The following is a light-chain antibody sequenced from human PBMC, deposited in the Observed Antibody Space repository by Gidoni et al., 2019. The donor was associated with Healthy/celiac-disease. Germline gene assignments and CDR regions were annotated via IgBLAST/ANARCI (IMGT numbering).Light chain of an antibody. J-gene: IGKJ2*01. CDR2: WAS. CDR3: QQYYGSPYT. CDR1: QSVLYSSDNKNY. Sequence: DIVMTQSPDSLAVSLGERATINCKSSQSVLYSSDNKNYVAWYQQKPGQPPKLLIYWASTRESGVPDRFSGGGSGTDFTLTISSLQAEDVAVYYCQQYYGSPYTFGQGTKLEIK. V-gene: IGKV4-1*01.